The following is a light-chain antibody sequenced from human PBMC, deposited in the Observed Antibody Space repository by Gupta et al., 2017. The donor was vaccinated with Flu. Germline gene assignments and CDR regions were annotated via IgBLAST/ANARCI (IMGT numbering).Light chain of an antibody. CDR1: QSVDKN. V-gene: IGKV3-15*01. Sequence: EVVLTQSPATLSVSLGERATLSCRASQSVDKNLAWYQQKPGQAHRLIIFGASNRATGCPARVSGSGSGTEFTLTSSGLQSEDFAGYYCQQFGATFGQGTKL. CDR3: QQFGAT. J-gene: IGKJ2*01. CDR2: GAS.